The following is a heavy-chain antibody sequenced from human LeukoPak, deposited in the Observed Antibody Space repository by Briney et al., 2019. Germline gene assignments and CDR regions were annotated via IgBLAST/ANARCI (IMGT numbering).Heavy chain of an antibody. CDR1: GGSISSSGSY. Sequence: KPSETLSLTCTVSGGSISSSGSYWGWIRQPPGKGLEWIGSIYYSGNTYNPSLKSRVTISVDTSKNQFSLNLTSVTAADTAVCYFARVMAARREDLNWFDPWGQGTLVTVSS. V-gene: IGHV4-39*07. CDR2: IYYSGNT. J-gene: IGHJ5*02. D-gene: IGHD6-6*01. CDR3: ARVMAARREDLNWFDP.